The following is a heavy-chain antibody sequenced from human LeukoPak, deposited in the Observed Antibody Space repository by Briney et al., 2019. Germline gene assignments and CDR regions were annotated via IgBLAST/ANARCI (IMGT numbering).Heavy chain of an antibody. J-gene: IGHJ4*02. CDR1: GFTFDDYA. Sequence: GGSLRLSCAASGFTFDDYAMHWVRQAPGKSLEWVSLISGDGGSIYYADSVKGRFTISRDNSKNSLYLQMNSLRTEGTALYYCAKDAELNYFDYWGQGTLVTVSS. D-gene: IGHD3-10*01. CDR2: ISGDGGSI. V-gene: IGHV3-43*02. CDR3: AKDAELNYFDY.